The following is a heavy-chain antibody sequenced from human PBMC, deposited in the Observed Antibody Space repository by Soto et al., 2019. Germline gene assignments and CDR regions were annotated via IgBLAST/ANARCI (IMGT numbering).Heavy chain of an antibody. J-gene: IGHJ3*02. CDR2: ISAYNGNT. Sequence: QVQLVQAGAEVKKPGASVKVSCKASGYTFTSYGIRWVRQAPGQGLEWMGWISAYNGNTNYAKRLQGRVTMTTDTSTSTAYMELRSLRSDDTAVYYCARVVDVALRYFDWLPQQHDALDIWGQGTMVTVSS. CDR3: ARVVDVALRYFDWLPQQHDALDI. D-gene: IGHD3-9*01. CDR1: GYTFTSYG. V-gene: IGHV1-18*01.